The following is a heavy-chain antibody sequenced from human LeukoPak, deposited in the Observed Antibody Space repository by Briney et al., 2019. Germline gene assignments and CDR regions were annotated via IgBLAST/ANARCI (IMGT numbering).Heavy chain of an antibody. CDR3: ATSGWYLLPGVY. D-gene: IGHD6-19*01. J-gene: IGHJ4*02. CDR1: GGSFSRYY. Sequence: SETLSLTCAVYGGSFSRYYWTWIRQPPGKGLEWIGEINHSGSANYNPSLKSRVTVSVDTSKNQFSLKLSSVTAADTAVYYCATSGWYLLPGVYWGQGTLVTVSS. V-gene: IGHV4-34*01. CDR2: INHSGSA.